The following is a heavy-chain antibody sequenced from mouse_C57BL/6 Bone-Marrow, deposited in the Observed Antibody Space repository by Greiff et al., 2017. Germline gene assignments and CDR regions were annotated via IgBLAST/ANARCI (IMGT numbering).Heavy chain of an antibody. V-gene: IGHV5-4*01. CDR1: GFTFSSYA. J-gene: IGHJ2*01. Sequence: VKLVESGGGLVKPGGSLKLSCAASGFTFSSYAMSWVRQTPEKRLEWVATISDGGSYTYYPDNVKGRFTISRDNAKNNLYLQMSHLKSEDTAMYYCARDRGQLRLNYFDYWGQGTTLTVSS. CDR2: ISDGGSYT. CDR3: ARDRGQLRLNYFDY. D-gene: IGHD3-2*02.